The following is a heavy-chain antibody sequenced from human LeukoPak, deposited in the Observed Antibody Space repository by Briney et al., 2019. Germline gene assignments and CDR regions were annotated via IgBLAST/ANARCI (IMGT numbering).Heavy chain of an antibody. CDR1: GFTFSNYA. CDR3: AKGLHGGVGYGVDV. Sequence: PGGSLRLSCTASGFTFSNYAMTWVRQAPGKGLEWVSNISGTGGRTYSADSVKGRFTISRDNSKNTLYLQMKNLRVEHTAVYYCAKGLHGGVGYGVDVWGQGTTVSVSS. CDR2: ISGTGGRT. J-gene: IGHJ6*02. V-gene: IGHV3-23*01. D-gene: IGHD3-16*01.